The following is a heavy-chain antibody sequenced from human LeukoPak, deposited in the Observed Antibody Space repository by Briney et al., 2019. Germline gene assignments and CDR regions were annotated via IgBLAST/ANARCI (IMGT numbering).Heavy chain of an antibody. V-gene: IGHV4-34*01. J-gene: IGHJ4*02. Sequence: SETLSLTCAVYGGSFSGYYWSWIRQPPGKGLEWIGEINHSGSTNYNPSLKSRVTISVDTSKNQFSLKLSSVTAADTAVYYCARGRAWFPLHYWGQGTLVTVSS. D-gene: IGHD3-10*01. CDR1: GGSFSGYY. CDR3: ARGRAWFPLHY. CDR2: INHSGST.